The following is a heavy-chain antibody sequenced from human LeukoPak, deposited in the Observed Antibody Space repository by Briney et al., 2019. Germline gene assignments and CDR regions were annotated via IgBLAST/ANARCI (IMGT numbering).Heavy chain of an antibody. CDR3: AKEEYSSGYNWVDP. Sequence: GGPLRLSCAASGFTFNSYGMHWVRQAPGKGLEWVAVISYDGSNKYYADSVKGRFTISRDHSRNTLYLQMNSLRAEDTAVYYCAKEEYSSGYNWVDPWGQGTLVTVSS. J-gene: IGHJ5*02. CDR2: ISYDGSNK. CDR1: GFTFNSYG. D-gene: IGHD5-18*01. V-gene: IGHV3-30*18.